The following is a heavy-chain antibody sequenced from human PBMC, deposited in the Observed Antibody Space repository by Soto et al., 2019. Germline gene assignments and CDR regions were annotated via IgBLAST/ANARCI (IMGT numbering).Heavy chain of an antibody. CDR1: GGTFSSYA. D-gene: IGHD6-19*01. V-gene: IGHV1-69*06. J-gene: IGHJ5*02. CDR3: ARCIAVAGTGWFDP. Sequence: ASVKVSCKASGGTFSSYAISWVRQAPGQGLEWMGGVIPIFGTANYAQKFQGRVTITADKSTSTAYMELSSLRSEDTAVYYCARCIAVAGTGWFDPWGQGTLVTVYS. CDR2: VIPIFGTA.